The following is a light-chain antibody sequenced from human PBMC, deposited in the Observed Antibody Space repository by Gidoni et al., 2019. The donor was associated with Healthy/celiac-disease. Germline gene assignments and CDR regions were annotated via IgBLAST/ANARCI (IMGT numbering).Light chain of an antibody. CDR1: QDISNC. V-gene: IGKV1-33*01. J-gene: IGKJ1*01. CDR3: QQYDNLPWT. Sequence: DIQMTQSPSSLAASAGARVTITCQASQDISNCLNWYQQKPGKAPKLLIYDATNLETGVPSRFSGGGSGTDFTLTISSLQPEDFATYFCQQYDNLPWTFGQGTRVDI. CDR2: DAT.